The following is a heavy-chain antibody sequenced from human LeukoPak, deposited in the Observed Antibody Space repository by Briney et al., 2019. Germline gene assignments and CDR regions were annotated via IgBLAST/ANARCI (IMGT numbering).Heavy chain of an antibody. D-gene: IGHD3-22*01. CDR2: IYYSGST. V-gene: IGHV4-59*01. Sequence: SETLSLTCTVYGGSISSYYWSWIRQPPGKGLEWIGYIYYSGSTNYNPSLKSRVTISVDTSKNQFSLKLSSVTAADTAVYYCARGPRNYYDSSGYYYLFDYWGQGTLVTVSS. J-gene: IGHJ4*02. CDR3: ARGPRNYYDSSGYYYLFDY. CDR1: GGSISSYY.